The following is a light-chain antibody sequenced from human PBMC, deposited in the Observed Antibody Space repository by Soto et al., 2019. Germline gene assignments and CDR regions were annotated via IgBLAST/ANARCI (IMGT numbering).Light chain of an antibody. J-gene: IGLJ1*01. Sequence: QSALTQPRSVPGSPGQSVTISCTGTSSDVGGYNYVSWYQQYPDKAPKVMIFDVTKRPSGVPDRFSGSRSGNTASLTISGLQAEDEADYYCCSYAGSHSYVFGSGTKVTVL. CDR1: SSDVGGYNY. V-gene: IGLV2-11*01. CDR2: DVT. CDR3: CSYAGSHSYV.